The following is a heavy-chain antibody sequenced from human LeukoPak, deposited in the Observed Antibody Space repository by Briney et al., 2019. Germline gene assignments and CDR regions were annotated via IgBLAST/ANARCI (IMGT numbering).Heavy chain of an antibody. D-gene: IGHD5-12*01. CDR1: GGSFSGYY. CDR2: INHSGST. J-gene: IGHJ4*02. V-gene: IGHV4-34*01. CDR3: SMATRTRYFDY. Sequence: SETLSLTCAVYGGSFSGYYWSWIRQPPGKGLEWIGEINHSGSTNYNPSLKSRVTISVDTSKNQFSLKLSSVTAADTAVYYCSMATRTRYFDYWGQGTLVTVSS.